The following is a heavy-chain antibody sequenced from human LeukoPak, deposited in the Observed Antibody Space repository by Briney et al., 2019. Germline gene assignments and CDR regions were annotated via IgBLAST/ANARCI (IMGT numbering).Heavy chain of an antibody. CDR3: ARDRGYSGYDWLSWFDP. Sequence: SVKVSCKASGGTFSSYAISWVRQAPGQGLEWMGGIIPIFGTANYAQKFQGRVTITADESTSTAYMELSSLRSEDTAVYYCARDRGYSGYDWLSWFDPWGQGTLVTVSS. CDR2: IIPIFGTA. CDR1: GGTFSSYA. J-gene: IGHJ5*02. D-gene: IGHD5-12*01. V-gene: IGHV1-69*13.